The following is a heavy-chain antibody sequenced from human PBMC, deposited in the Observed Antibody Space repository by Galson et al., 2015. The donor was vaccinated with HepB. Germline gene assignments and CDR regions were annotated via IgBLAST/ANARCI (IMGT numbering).Heavy chain of an antibody. Sequence: SLRLSCAASGFTFSSYGMHWVRQAPGKGLEWVAVISYDGSNKYYADSVKGRFTISRDNSKNTLYLQMNSLGAEDTAVYYCATQYYDSSGYYPGLDYWGQGTLVTVSS. CDR3: ATQYYDSSGYYPGLDY. D-gene: IGHD3-22*01. J-gene: IGHJ4*02. CDR2: ISYDGSNK. CDR1: GFTFSSYG. V-gene: IGHV3-30*03.